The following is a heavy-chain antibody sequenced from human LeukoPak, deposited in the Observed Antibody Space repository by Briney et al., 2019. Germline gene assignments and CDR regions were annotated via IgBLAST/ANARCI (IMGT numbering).Heavy chain of an antibody. J-gene: IGHJ4*02. CDR1: GGSMISSDYY. CDR3: ARQTGVGLFILP. CDR2: RYYSGKI. Sequence: PSETLSLTCTVSGGSMISSDYYWGWIRQPPGKGLEWIGSRYYSGKIYYNPSLKSRVTISADTPKNQFSLKLAGVTAADTAVYYCARQTGVGLFILPGGQGTLVTVSS. D-gene: IGHD3-3*01. V-gene: IGHV4-39*01.